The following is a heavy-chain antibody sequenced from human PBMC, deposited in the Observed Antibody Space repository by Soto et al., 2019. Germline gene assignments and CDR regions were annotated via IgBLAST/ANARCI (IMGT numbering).Heavy chain of an antibody. CDR2: ISGSGGST. V-gene: IGHV3-23*01. Sequence: EVQLLESGGGLVQPGGSLRLSCAASGFTFSSYAMSWVRQAPGKGLEWVSAISGSGGSTYYADSVKGRFTISRDNSKNTLYLQRNSLRDEDTAVYYCAKEGYDILTGTSPFDIWGQGTMVTVSS. CDR3: AKEGYDILTGTSPFDI. CDR1: GFTFSSYA. J-gene: IGHJ3*02. D-gene: IGHD3-9*01.